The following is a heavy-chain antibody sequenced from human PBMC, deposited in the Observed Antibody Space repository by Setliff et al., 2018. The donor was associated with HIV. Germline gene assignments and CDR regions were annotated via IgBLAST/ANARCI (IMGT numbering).Heavy chain of an antibody. CDR1: GYTFTSFG. D-gene: IGHD6-19*01. J-gene: IGHJ4*02. V-gene: IGHV1-18*01. Sequence: GASVMVSCKASGYTFTSFGISWVRQAPGQGLEWMGRISAYNGNTDHAQRLQGRVTMTTDTSTRTAYMELRSLRSDDTAVYYCARAAVAGPWRKLDYWGQGTLVTVSS. CDR2: ISAYNGNT. CDR3: ARAAVAGPWRKLDY.